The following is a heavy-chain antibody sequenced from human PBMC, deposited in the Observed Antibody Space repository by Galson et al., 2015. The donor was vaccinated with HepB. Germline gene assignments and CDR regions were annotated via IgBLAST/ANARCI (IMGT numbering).Heavy chain of an antibody. D-gene: IGHD3-3*01. CDR1: GYTFTSYH. V-gene: IGHV1-46*03. CDR2: INPSGGST. CDR3: ARARKSYDFWSGYYIPYYFDY. J-gene: IGHJ4*02. Sequence: SVKVSCKASGYTFTSYHMHWVRQAPGQGLEWMGIINPSGGSTSYAQKFQGRVTMTRDTSTSTVYMELSSLRSEDTAVYYCARARKSYDFWSGYYIPYYFDYWGQGTLVTVSS.